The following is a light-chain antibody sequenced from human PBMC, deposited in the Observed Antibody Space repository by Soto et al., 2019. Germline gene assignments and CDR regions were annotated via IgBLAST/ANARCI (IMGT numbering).Light chain of an antibody. V-gene: IGKV1-27*01. CDR3: QKYNSAPPGT. CDR1: QDISNY. CDR2: AAS. Sequence: DIQMTQSPSSLSASVGDRVTITCRASQDISNYLAWYQQKPGKVPKLLIYAASTLQSGVQSRFSGSGSGTDFTLTISSLQPEDVATYYCQKYNSAPPGTFGQGTKVEI. J-gene: IGKJ1*01.